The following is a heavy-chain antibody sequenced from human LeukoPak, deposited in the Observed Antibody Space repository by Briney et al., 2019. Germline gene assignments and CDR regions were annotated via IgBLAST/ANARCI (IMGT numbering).Heavy chain of an antibody. V-gene: IGHV1-8*02. CDR2: MNPNNGNT. Sequence: GASVKVSCKASGYTFTGYYMHWVRQAPGQGLEWMGWMNPNNGNTGYAQKFQGRVTMTRNTSISTAYMELSSLKSEDTALYYCATGFTLGRGAPIIRPIPPVYWGQGTLVTASS. CDR3: ATGFTLGRGAPIIRPIPPVY. CDR1: GYTFTGYY. D-gene: IGHD3-10*01. J-gene: IGHJ4*02.